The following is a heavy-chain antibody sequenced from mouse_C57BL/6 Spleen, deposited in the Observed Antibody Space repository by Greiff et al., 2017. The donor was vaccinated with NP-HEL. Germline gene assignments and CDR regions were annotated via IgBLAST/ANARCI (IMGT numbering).Heavy chain of an antibody. Sequence: EVMLVEPGGGLVKPGGSLKLSCAASGFTFSSYAMSWVRQTPEKRLEWVATISDGGSYTYYPDNVKGRFTISRDNAKNNLYLQMSHLKSEDTAMYYCARLYDGYPLFAYWGQGTLVTVSA. CDR1: GFTFSSYA. J-gene: IGHJ3*01. CDR3: ARLYDGYPLFAY. CDR2: ISDGGSYT. V-gene: IGHV5-4*03. D-gene: IGHD2-3*01.